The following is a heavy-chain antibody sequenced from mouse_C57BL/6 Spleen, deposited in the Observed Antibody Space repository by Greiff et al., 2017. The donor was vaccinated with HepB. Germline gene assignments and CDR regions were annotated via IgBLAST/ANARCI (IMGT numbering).Heavy chain of an antibody. CDR2: ISSGSSTI. CDR1: GFTFSDYG. D-gene: IGHD1-1*01. Sequence: EVQLVESGGGLVKPGGSLKLSCAASGFTFSDYGMHWVRQAPEKGLEWVAYISSGSSTIYYADTVKGRFTISRDNAKNTLFLQMTSLRSEDTAMYYCATLSTTVEDYYAMDYWGQGTSVTVSS. CDR3: ATLSTTVEDYYAMDY. V-gene: IGHV5-17*01. J-gene: IGHJ4*01.